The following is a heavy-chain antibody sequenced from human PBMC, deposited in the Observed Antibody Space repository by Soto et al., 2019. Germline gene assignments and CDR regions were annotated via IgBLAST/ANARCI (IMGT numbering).Heavy chain of an antibody. J-gene: IGHJ6*02. V-gene: IGHV1-18*01. Sequence: QVQLVQSGAEVKKPGASVKVSCKASGYTFTSYGISWVRQAPGQGLEWMGWISAYNGNTNYAPKLQGRVTMTTDTSTSTAYMELRSLRSDDTAVYYCAREDIVVVPAYYYYGMDVWGQGTTVTVSS. CDR1: GYTFTSYG. CDR2: ISAYNGNT. CDR3: AREDIVVVPAYYYYGMDV. D-gene: IGHD2-2*01.